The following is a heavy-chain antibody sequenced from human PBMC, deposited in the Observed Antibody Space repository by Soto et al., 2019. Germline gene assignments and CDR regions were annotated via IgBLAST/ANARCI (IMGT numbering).Heavy chain of an antibody. D-gene: IGHD6-19*01. V-gene: IGHV1-18*01. CDR3: ARPIRKYSSGWGYYFDY. CDR2: ISAYNGNT. CDR1: GYTFTSYG. J-gene: IGHJ4*02. Sequence: GASAKVSCKASGYTFTSYGISWVRQAPGQGLEWMGWISAYNGNTNYAQKLQGRVTMTTDTSTSTAYMELRSLRSDDTAVYYCARPIRKYSSGWGYYFDYWGQGTLVTVSS.